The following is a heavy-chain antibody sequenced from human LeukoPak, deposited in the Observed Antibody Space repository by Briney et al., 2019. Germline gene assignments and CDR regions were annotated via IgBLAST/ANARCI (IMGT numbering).Heavy chain of an antibody. CDR1: GGSISSYY. D-gene: IGHD3-22*01. Sequence: SETLSLTCTVSGGSISSYYWSWIRQPPGKGLEWIGYIYYSGSTNYNPSLKSRVTISVDTSKNQFSLKLSSVTAADTAVYYCARGPYDSSGYYYPNDAFGIWGQGTMVTVSS. J-gene: IGHJ3*02. CDR3: ARGPYDSSGYYYPNDAFGI. V-gene: IGHV4-59*01. CDR2: IYYSGST.